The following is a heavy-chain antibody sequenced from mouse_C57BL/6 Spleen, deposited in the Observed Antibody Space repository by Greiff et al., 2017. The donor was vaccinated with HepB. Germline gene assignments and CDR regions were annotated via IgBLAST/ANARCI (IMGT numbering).Heavy chain of an antibody. J-gene: IGHJ3*01. CDR1: GYTFTSYW. CDR2: IDPSDSYT. V-gene: IGHV1-50*01. CDR3: ARENGD. Sequence: VKLQQPGAELVKPGASVKLSCKASGYTFTSYWMQWVKQRPGQGLEWIGEIDPSDSYTNYNQKFKGKATLTVDTSSSTAYMQLSSLTSEDSAVYYCARENGDWGQGTLVTVSA.